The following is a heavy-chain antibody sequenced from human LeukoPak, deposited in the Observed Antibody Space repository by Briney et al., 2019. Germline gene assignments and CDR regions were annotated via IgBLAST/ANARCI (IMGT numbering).Heavy chain of an antibody. Sequence: GASVKVSCKASGGTFSSYAISWVRQAPGQGLEWMGRIIPIFGIANYAQKLQGRVTITADKSTSTAYMELSSLRSEDTAVYYCARGHIVVVPAASPGAFDIWGQGTMVTVSS. J-gene: IGHJ3*02. D-gene: IGHD2-2*01. CDR1: GGTFSSYA. V-gene: IGHV1-69*04. CDR2: IIPIFGIA. CDR3: ARGHIVVVPAASPGAFDI.